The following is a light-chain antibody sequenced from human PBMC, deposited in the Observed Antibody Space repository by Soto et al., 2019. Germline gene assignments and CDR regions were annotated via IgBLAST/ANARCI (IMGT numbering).Light chain of an antibody. CDR2: GAS. CDR1: QSVSGNY. Sequence: ETVLTQSPGTLSLSPGEGAALSCRTSQSVSGNYVAWYQQKPGQAPRLIIYGASTRATGIPDRFSGSGSGTDFTLTISRLEPEDFAVYYCQQYGTSFWTFGQGTKVDIK. CDR3: QQYGTSFWT. V-gene: IGKV3-20*01. J-gene: IGKJ1*01.